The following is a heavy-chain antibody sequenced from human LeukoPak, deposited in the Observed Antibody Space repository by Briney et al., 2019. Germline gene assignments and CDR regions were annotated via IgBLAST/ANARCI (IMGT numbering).Heavy chain of an antibody. CDR1: GGFISNYY. V-gene: IGHV4-59*01. CDR2: IYDTGST. CDR3: ARAPGSAYYPYYYMDV. D-gene: IGHD6-19*01. J-gene: IGHJ6*03. Sequence: SETLSLTCTVSGGFISNYYWSWIRQPPGKGLEWIGYIYDTGSTNYNPSLKGRVTISVDTSKNQFSLNLNSVTAADTAEYYCARAPGSAYYPYYYMDVWGKGTTVTVSS.